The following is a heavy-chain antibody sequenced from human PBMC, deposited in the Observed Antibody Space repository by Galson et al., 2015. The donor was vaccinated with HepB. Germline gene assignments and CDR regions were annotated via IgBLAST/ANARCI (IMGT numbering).Heavy chain of an antibody. D-gene: IGHD3-10*01. CDR2: INPSGGST. CDR3: ARGVLLWDGPDY. CDR1: GYKFTSYY. J-gene: IGHJ4*02. V-gene: IGHV1-46*01. Sequence: SVKVSCKASGYKFTSYYMHWVRQAPGQGLEWMGIINPSGGSTDYAQKFRGRLTMTRDTSTSTVFMELSILRSEDTAVYHCARGVLLWDGPDYWGQGTLVTVSS.